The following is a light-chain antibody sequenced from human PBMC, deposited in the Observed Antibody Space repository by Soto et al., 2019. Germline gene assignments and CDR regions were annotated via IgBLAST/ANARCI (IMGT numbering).Light chain of an antibody. CDR2: DVS. J-gene: IGLJ1*01. CDR3: CSDTSSAYV. Sequence: QSALTQPRSGSGSPRQSVTISCTGTSSEVGAYNYVYWYQQHPAKAPNRMIYDVSKRPSGLPDRLSGSKSGNTASLTISGLQAEDEGAYYCCSDTSSAYVFGTGTKLTVL. V-gene: IGLV2-11*01. CDR1: SSEVGAYNY.